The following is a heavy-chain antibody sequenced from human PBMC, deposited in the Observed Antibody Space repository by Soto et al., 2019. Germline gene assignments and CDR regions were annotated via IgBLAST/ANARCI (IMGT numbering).Heavy chain of an antibody. CDR1: GGSISSVYDC. D-gene: IGHD7-27*01. V-gene: IGHV4-30-4*01. CDR3: SRGPSGDKVDF. J-gene: IGHJ4*02. CDR2: IYNGGTT. Sequence: QVQLQESGPILVKPSQTLSLTCTVSGGSISSVYDCWSWIRQSPDKGLEWIGHIYNGGTTYNNPYLTWRVTISVNTSKNQFSPHLKSGTAADTAVYFCSRGPSGDKVDFWGQGTLVTVS.